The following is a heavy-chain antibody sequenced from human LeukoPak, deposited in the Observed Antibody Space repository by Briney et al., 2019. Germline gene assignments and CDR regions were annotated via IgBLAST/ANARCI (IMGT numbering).Heavy chain of an antibody. CDR2: ISSNGSTI. D-gene: IGHD4-17*01. CDR1: GFTFSSYE. V-gene: IGHV3-48*03. CDR3: ARGDYGEYFQH. Sequence: SGGSLRLSCAASGFTFSSYERNWVRQAPGKGLEWVSYISSNGSTIYYADSVKGRFTISRDNAKNSLYLQMNSLRAEDTAVYYCARGDYGEYFQHWGQGTLVTVSS. J-gene: IGHJ1*01.